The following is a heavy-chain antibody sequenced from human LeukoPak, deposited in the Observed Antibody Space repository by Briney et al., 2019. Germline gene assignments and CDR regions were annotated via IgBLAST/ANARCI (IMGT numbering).Heavy chain of an antibody. CDR2: INHSGST. D-gene: IGHD7-27*01. CDR3: ARDNWGSVSYVFDI. CDR1: GGSFSGYY. Sequence: SETLSLTCAVYGGSFSGYYWSWIRQPPGKGLEWIGEINHSGSTNYNPSLKSRVTISVDTSKNQFSLKLSSVTAADTAVYYCARDNWGSVSYVFDIWGQGTMVTVSP. V-gene: IGHV4-34*01. J-gene: IGHJ3*02.